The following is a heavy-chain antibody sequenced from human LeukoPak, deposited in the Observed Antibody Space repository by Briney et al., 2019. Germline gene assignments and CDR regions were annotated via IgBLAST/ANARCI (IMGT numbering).Heavy chain of an antibody. V-gene: IGHV3-74*01. CDR2: INADGSRT. Sequence: GGSLRLSCAASGFTFSSYWMHWVRQAPGKGLVWVSRINADGSRTSYADSVKGRFTISRDDAENTLYLQMNSLRAEDTAMYYCAKDRGDAAFDYWGQGTLVTVSS. D-gene: IGHD2-21*01. CDR1: GFTFSSYW. CDR3: AKDRGDAAFDY. J-gene: IGHJ4*02.